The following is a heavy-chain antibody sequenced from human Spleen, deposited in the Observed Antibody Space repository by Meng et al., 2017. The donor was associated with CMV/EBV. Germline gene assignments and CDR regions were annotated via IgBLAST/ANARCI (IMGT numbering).Heavy chain of an antibody. J-gene: IGHJ6*02. Sequence: TFSSYASSWVRQAPGQGLEWMGGIIPIFGTANYAQKFQGRVTITTDESTSTAYMELSSLRSEDTAVYYCARAPGQPLVGYYYGMDVWGQGTTVTVSS. CDR3: ARAPGQPLVGYYYGMDV. D-gene: IGHD2-15*01. CDR1: TFSSYA. V-gene: IGHV1-69*05. CDR2: IIPIFGTA.